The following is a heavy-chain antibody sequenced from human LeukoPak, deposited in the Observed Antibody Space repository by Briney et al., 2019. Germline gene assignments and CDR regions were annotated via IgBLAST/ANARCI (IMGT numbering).Heavy chain of an antibody. CDR1: GFTVSSSH. Sequence: PGGSLRLSCAASGFTVSSSHMSWVRQAPGKGLEWVSIIYSGGSTSYSDSVKGRFIISRDNSKSTLYLQMNSLRAEDTAIYYCARRSPIAGAGPRRLEDWGQGTLVTVSS. CDR2: IYSGGST. CDR3: ARRSPIAGAGPRRLED. J-gene: IGHJ4*02. V-gene: IGHV3-53*01. D-gene: IGHD6-13*01.